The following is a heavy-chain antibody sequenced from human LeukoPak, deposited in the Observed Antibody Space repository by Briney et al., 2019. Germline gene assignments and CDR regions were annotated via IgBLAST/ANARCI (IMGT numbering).Heavy chain of an antibody. D-gene: IGHD3-22*01. CDR2: IYYSVST. V-gene: IGHV4-39*01. CDR3: ARHRGDYDSSGYYWFDP. CDR1: GGSISSTTYY. J-gene: IGHJ5*02. Sequence: SETLSLTCSVSGGSISSTTYYWSWIRQPPGKGLEWIGTIYYSVSTYYNPSLKSRVTISVDTSNNQCSLKLRSVTAADTAVYYCARHRGDYDSSGYYWFDPWSQGTLVTVSS.